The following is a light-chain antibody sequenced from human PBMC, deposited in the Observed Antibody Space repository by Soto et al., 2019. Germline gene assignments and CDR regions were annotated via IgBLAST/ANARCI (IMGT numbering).Light chain of an antibody. CDR3: HQYDNWPLT. CDR2: GAS. Sequence: EIVLTQSPATLSVSPGERATLSCRASQSVGDILAWYQQKPGQGPRLLIYGASSRATGIPARFSGSGSGTDFTLTISSLQPEDFAVYYGHQYDNWPLTFGGGTKVEIK. J-gene: IGKJ4*01. V-gene: IGKV3-15*01. CDR1: QSVGDI.